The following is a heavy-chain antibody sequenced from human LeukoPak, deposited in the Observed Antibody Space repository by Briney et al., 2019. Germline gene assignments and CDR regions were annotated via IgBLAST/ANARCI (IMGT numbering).Heavy chain of an antibody. CDR3: AKDLRSSSLEDY. CDR2: IRYDGSNK. CDR1: GFTFSSYG. V-gene: IGHV3-30*02. J-gene: IGHJ4*02. D-gene: IGHD6-6*01. Sequence: GGSLRLSCAASGFTFSSYGMHWVRQAPGKGLEWVAFIRYDGSNKYYADSVKGRFTISRDNSKNTLYLQMNSLRAEDTAVYYCAKDLRSSSLEDYWGQGTLVTVSS.